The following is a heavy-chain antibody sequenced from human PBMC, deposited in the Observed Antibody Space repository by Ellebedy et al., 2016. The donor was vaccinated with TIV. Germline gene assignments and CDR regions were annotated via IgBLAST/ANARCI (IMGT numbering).Heavy chain of an antibody. CDR1: GFTFSSYG. D-gene: IGHD6-6*01. Sequence: GESLKISCAASGFTFSSYGMHWVRQAPGKGLEWVAVISYDGSNKYYADSVKGRFTISRDNSKNTLYLQMNSLRAEDTAVYYCAKDAWAARGYYYYYYMDVWGKGTTVTVSS. J-gene: IGHJ6*03. CDR2: ISYDGSNK. V-gene: IGHV3-30*18. CDR3: AKDAWAARGYYYYYYMDV.